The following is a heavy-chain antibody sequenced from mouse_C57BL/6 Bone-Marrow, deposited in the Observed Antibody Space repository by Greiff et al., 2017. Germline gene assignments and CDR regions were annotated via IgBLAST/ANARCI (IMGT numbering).Heavy chain of an antibody. Sequence: VKLMESGAELARPGASVKLSCQASGYTFTSSGISWVKQRTGQGLEWIGEIYPRSGNTYYNEKFKGKATLTADKSSSTAYMELRSLTSEDSAVYFCAKSLSYAMDYWGQGTSVTVSS. V-gene: IGHV1-81*01. D-gene: IGHD6-2*01. CDR2: IYPRSGNT. CDR1: GYTFTSSG. J-gene: IGHJ4*01. CDR3: AKSLSYAMDY.